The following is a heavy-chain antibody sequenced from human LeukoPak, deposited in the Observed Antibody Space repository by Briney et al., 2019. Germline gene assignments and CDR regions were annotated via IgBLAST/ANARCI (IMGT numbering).Heavy chain of an antibody. CDR1: RFTFSSYG. J-gene: IGHJ6*03. V-gene: IGHV3-30*02. CDR3: AKDSDYGDSYYYYSMDV. D-gene: IGHD4-17*01. CDR2: IRYDGSNK. Sequence: GGSLRLSCAASRFTFSSYGMHWVRQAPGKGLEWVAFIRYDGSNKYYADSVKGRFTISRDNSKNTLYLQMNSLRAEDTAVYYCAKDSDYGDSYYYYSMDVWGKGTTVTVSS.